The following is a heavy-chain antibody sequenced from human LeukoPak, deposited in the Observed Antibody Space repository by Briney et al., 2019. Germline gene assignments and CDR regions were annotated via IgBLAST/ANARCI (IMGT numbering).Heavy chain of an antibody. V-gene: IGHV4-34*01. Sequence: PSETLSLTCAVYGGSFSGYYWSWIRQPPGKGLEWIGEINHSGSTYYNPSLKSRVTISVDTSKNQFSLKLSSVTAADTAVYYCARGVDTAMETGYFDYWGQGTLVTVSS. J-gene: IGHJ4*02. CDR1: GGSFSGYY. CDR2: INHSGST. CDR3: ARGVDTAMETGYFDY. D-gene: IGHD5-18*01.